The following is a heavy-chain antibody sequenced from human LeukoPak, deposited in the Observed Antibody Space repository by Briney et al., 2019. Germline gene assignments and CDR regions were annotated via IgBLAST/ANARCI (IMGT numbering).Heavy chain of an antibody. CDR3: ARANYGILTGYYP. J-gene: IGHJ5*02. D-gene: IGHD3-9*01. CDR1: GGSFSGYY. CDR2: INHSGST. V-gene: IGHV4-34*01. Sequence: SETLSLTCAVYGGSFSGYYWSWIRQPPGKGLEWIGEINHSGSTNYNPSLKSRVTISVDTSKNQFSLKLSSVTAADTAVYYCARANYGILTGYYPWGQGTLVTVSS.